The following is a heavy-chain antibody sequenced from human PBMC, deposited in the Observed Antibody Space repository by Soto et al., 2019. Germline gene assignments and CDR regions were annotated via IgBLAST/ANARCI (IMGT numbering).Heavy chain of an antibody. V-gene: IGHV1-18*01. Sequence: ASVKVSCKASGYTFTSYGISWVRQAPGQGLEWMGWISAYNGNTNYAQKLQGRVTMTTDTSTSTAYMELRSLRSDDTAVYYCASDYYYDSSGYYVHYYYGMDVWGQGTTVTVS. CDR3: ASDYYYDSSGYYVHYYYGMDV. CDR2: ISAYNGNT. J-gene: IGHJ6*02. CDR1: GYTFTSYG. D-gene: IGHD3-22*01.